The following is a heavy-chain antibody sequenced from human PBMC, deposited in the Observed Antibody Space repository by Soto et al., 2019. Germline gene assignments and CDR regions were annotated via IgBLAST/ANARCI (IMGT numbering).Heavy chain of an antibody. CDR3: ARDVQQLVHNWFDP. D-gene: IGHD6-13*01. CDR1: GGSISSYY. J-gene: IGHJ5*02. CDR2: IYTSGST. V-gene: IGHV4-4*07. Sequence: TSETLSLTCTVSGGSISSYYWSWIRQPAGKGLEWIGRIYTSGSTNYNPSLKSRVTMSVDTSKNQFSLKLSSVTAADTAVYYCARDVQQLVHNWFDPWGQGTLVTVSS.